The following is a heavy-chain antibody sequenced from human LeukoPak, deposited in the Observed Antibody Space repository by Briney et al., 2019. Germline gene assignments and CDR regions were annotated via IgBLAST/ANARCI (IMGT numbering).Heavy chain of an antibody. D-gene: IGHD1-26*01. CDR3: ARLRIVGAPYYNYYMDV. CDR2: ISGSSRTI. CDR1: GFTFSNYN. J-gene: IGHJ6*03. Sequence: PGGSLRLSCAASGFTFSNYNINWVRQAPGKGLEWVSYISGSSRTIYYADSVKGRFTISRDNAKNSLYLQMNSLRGEDTAVYYCARLRIVGAPYYNYYMDVWGKGTTVTVSS. V-gene: IGHV3-48*04.